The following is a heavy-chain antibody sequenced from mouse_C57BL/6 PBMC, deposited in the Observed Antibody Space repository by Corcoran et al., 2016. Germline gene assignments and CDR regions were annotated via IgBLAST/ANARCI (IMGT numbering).Heavy chain of an antibody. J-gene: IGHJ3*01. CDR1: GYTFTTYG. V-gene: IGHV9-3*01. D-gene: IGHD4-1*01. CDR3: ATGGAY. CDR2: INTYSGVP. Sequence: QIQLVQSGPELKKPGETVKISCKASGYTFTTYGMSWVKQAPGKGLKWMGWINTYSGVPTYADDFKGRFAFSLETSASTAYLQINNLKNEDTATYFCATGGAYWGQGTLVTVSA.